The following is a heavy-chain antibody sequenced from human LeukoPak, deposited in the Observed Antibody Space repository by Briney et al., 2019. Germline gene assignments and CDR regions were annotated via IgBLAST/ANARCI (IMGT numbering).Heavy chain of an antibody. Sequence: GGSLRLSCAVSGFTFTSYSVNWVRQAPGKGLEWVSSISSSSSYIYYADSVKGRFTISRDTSKNTLYLQMNSLRAEDTAVYYCAKTQGYYDCWGQGTLVTVSS. V-gene: IGHV3-21*04. CDR2: ISSSSSYI. J-gene: IGHJ4*02. CDR1: GFTFTSYS. CDR3: AKTQGYYDC. D-gene: IGHD3-22*01.